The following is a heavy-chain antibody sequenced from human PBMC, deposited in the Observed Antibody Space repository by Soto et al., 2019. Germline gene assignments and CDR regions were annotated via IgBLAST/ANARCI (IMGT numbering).Heavy chain of an antibody. V-gene: IGHV4-59*01. CDR2: IYFSGGS. D-gene: IGHD2-21*01. CDR3: ARAIPPRIYYYYYYGRDV. CDR1: GGSISSYY. Sequence: SETLSLTCTVSGGSISSYYWSLVRQPPGKGLEGIGDIYFSGGSNYNPSPKSRVTISVDTSKNQFSLKLSSVTAADTAVYYCARAIPPRIYYYYYYGRDVWGQGTTVTVSS. J-gene: IGHJ6*02.